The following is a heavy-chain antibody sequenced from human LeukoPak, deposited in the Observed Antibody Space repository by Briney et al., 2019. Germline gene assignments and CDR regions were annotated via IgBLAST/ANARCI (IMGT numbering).Heavy chain of an antibody. V-gene: IGHV3-30*02. CDR1: GFNFGIYG. D-gene: IGHD4-17*01. Sequence: GGSLRLSCTASGFNFGIYGMHWVRQAPGKGLEWVAFIRYDGSNKYYADSVKGRFTISRDNSKNSLYLQMNSLRAEDTAVYYCARDYGDYKSYYFDYWGQGTLVTVSS. CDR3: ARDYGDYKSYYFDY. CDR2: IRYDGSNK. J-gene: IGHJ4*02.